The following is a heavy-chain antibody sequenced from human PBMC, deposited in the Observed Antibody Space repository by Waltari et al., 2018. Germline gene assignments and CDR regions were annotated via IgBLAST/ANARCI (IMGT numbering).Heavy chain of an antibody. CDR3: ARXGLNTSSWFPDX. CDR2: INPXGGDT. V-gene: IGHV1-2*02. D-gene: IGHD6-13*01. CDR1: GYTFSAYY. Sequence: QXQLXXSGSXVXKPGXSVKVSCKAXGYTFSAYYIHWVRQAPGQGLEWMGWINPXGGDTXYAERFQGRVXLTTDMSMKTAYMELYRXTYDDTAVXYXARXGLNTSSWFPDXWGPGTLVTVSS. J-gene: IGHJ4*02.